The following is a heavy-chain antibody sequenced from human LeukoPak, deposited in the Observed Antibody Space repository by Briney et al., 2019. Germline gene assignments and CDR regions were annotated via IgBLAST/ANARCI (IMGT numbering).Heavy chain of an antibody. CDR1: GFTFGDYA. CDR2: IYSGGST. D-gene: IGHD6-19*01. V-gene: IGHV3-53*01. Sequence: PGGSLRLSCTASGFTFGDYAMSWVRQAPGKGLEWVSVIYSGGSTYYADSVKGRFTISRDNSKNTLYLQMNSLRAEDTAVYYCARDPPLGSGWFYFDYWGQGTLVTVSS. CDR3: ARDPPLGSGWFYFDY. J-gene: IGHJ4*02.